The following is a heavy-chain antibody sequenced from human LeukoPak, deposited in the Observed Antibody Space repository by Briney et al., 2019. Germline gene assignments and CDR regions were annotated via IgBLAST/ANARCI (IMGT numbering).Heavy chain of an antibody. CDR1: GGSISSYY. Sequence: SETLSLTCAVSGGSISSYYWGWIRQPPGKGLEWIGYISYSGSTNYNPSLKSRVTISVDTSKNQFSLKLSSATAADTAVYYCARYYYYYYGMDVWGHGTTVTVSS. CDR2: ISYSGST. CDR3: ARYYYYYYGMDV. V-gene: IGHV4-59*01. J-gene: IGHJ6*02.